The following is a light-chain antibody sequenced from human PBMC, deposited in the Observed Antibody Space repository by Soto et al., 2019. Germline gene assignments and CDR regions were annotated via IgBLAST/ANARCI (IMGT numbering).Light chain of an antibody. CDR2: DTS. V-gene: IGKV3-20*01. CDR3: QQYGDSHGT. CDR1: QSVRDNY. Sequence: ELVLTQSPGTLSLSPGAIGTLSCRASQSVRDNYFAWYQQQPGQAPSLLIYDTSCRATGVPDRLTGIGSGTDVALTISRVEAEEGAMDVGQQYGDSHGTLGQGTKVDIK. J-gene: IGKJ1*01.